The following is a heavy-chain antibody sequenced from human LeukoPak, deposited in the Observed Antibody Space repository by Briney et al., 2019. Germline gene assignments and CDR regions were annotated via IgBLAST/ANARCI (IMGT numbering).Heavy chain of an antibody. J-gene: IGHJ4*02. CDR3: TTDVYYYDSSGYYSQNRFDY. CDR2: IKSKTDGGTT. D-gene: IGHD3-22*01. Sequence: GGSLRLSCAASGFTVSSNYMSWVRQAPGKGLEWVGRIKSKTDGGTTDYAAPVKGRFTISRDDSKNTLYLQMNSLKTEDTAVYYCTTDVYYYDSSGYYSQNRFDYWGQGTLVTVSS. V-gene: IGHV3-15*01. CDR1: GFTVSSNY.